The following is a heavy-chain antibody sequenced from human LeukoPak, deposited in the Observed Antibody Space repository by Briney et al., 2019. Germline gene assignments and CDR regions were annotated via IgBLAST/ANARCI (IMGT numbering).Heavy chain of an antibody. Sequence: GASVKVSCNASGGTFSSYTISWVRQAPGQGLEWMGRIIPILGIANYAQKFQGRVTITADKSTSTAYMELSSLRSEDTAVYYCARARLGYHYYYYYMDVWGKGTTVTVSS. D-gene: IGHD4-17*01. J-gene: IGHJ6*03. CDR3: ARARLGYHYYYYYMDV. CDR1: GGTFSSYT. CDR2: IIPILGIA. V-gene: IGHV1-69*02.